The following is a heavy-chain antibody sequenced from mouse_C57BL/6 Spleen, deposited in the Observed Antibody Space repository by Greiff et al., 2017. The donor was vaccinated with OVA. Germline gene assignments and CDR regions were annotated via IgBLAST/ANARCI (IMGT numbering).Heavy chain of an antibody. CDR1: GYAFSSSW. CDR2: IYPGDGDT. Sequence: QVQLQQSGPELVKPGASVKISCKASGYAFSSSWMNWVKQRPGTGLEWIGRIYPGDGDTNYNGKFKGKATLTADKSSSTAYMQLSSLTSEDSAVYFCARSSITTVVNWYFDVWGTGTTVTVSS. J-gene: IGHJ1*03. D-gene: IGHD1-1*01. V-gene: IGHV1-82*01. CDR3: ARSSITTVVNWYFDV.